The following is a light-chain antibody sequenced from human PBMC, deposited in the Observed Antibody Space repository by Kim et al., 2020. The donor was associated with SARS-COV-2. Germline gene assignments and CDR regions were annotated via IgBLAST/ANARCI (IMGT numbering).Light chain of an antibody. CDR2: DAS. J-gene: IGLJ3*02. Sequence: SIATACPGINSNVVGYNYVSWYHQHPGKAPKLRIDDASNRPSGVSNRFFGSKSDNTASLTISGLQAEDEADYYCSSYTSSSTLEVFGGGTKLTVL. CDR3: SSYTSSSTLEV. CDR1: NSNVVGYNY. V-gene: IGLV2-14*03.